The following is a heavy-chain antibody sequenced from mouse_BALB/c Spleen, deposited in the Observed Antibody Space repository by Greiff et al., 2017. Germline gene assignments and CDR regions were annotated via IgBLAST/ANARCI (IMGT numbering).Heavy chain of an antibody. V-gene: IGHV1-12*01. CDR1: GYTFTSYN. Sequence: QVQLQQPGAELVKPGASVKMSCKASGYTFTSYNMHWVKQTPGQGLEWIGAIYPGNGDTSYNQKFKGKATLTADKSSSTAYMQLSSLTSEDSAVYYCAREDYYAMDYWGQGTSVTVSS. CDR2: IYPGNGDT. CDR3: AREDYYAMDY. J-gene: IGHJ4*01.